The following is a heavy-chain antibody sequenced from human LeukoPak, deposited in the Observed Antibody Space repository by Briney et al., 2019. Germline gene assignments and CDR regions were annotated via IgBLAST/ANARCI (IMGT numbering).Heavy chain of an antibody. CDR3: ARDGRIAAHQNWFDP. D-gene: IGHD6-6*01. V-gene: IGHV1-8*01. J-gene: IGHJ5*02. CDR1: GYTFTSYD. CDR2: MNPNSGNT. Sequence: ASVKVSYKASGYTFTSYDINWVRQATGQGLEWMGWMNPNSGNTGYAMKFQGRVTMTRNTSISTAYMELSSLRSEDTAVYYCARDGRIAAHQNWFDPWGQGTLVTVSS.